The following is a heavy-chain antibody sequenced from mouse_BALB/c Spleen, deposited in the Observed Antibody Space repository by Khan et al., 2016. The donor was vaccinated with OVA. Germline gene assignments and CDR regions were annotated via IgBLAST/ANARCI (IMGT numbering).Heavy chain of an antibody. V-gene: IGHV1-4*01. D-gene: IGHD2-14*01. CDR1: GYTFTSYT. Sequence: QVQLQQSGAELARPGASVKMSCKASGYTFTSYTIHWIKLRPGQGLEWIGYINPSNGYSNYNQKVKDKVTLTADKSSTTAYMQLSSLTSDDSAVYNCVRDGAYHRNDGWFAYWGLGTLVTVSA. J-gene: IGHJ3*01. CDR3: VRDGAYHRNDGWFAY. CDR2: INPSNGYS.